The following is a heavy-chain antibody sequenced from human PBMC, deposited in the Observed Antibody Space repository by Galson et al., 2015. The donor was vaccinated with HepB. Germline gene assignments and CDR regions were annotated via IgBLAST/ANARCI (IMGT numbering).Heavy chain of an antibody. CDR3: ARDGRRGDLDP. V-gene: IGHV3-33*01. CDR2: IWYDGTIK. J-gene: IGHJ5*02. Sequence: SLRLSCAASGFTFSDYNTHWLRQSPGKGLEWVAVIWYDGTIKYYADSVKGRFTISRGNSKNTLYLQMNSLRAADTAVYSCARDGRRGDLDPWGQGTLVTVSS. CDR1: GFTFSDYN. D-gene: IGHD3-16*01.